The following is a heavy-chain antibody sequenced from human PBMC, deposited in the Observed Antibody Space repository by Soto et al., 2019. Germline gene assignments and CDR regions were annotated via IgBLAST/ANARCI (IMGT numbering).Heavy chain of an antibody. CDR2: IIPIFGTT. CDR1: GGTFSSYA. CDR3: ARGRDYYDSSGYYNWFDP. J-gene: IGHJ5*02. Sequence: SVKVSCKASGGTFSSYAISWVRQAPGQGLEWMGGIIPIFGTTNYAQKFQGRVTITADESTSTAYMELSSLRSEDTAAYYCARGRDYYDSSGYYNWFDPWGQGTMVTVSS. D-gene: IGHD3-22*01. V-gene: IGHV1-69*13.